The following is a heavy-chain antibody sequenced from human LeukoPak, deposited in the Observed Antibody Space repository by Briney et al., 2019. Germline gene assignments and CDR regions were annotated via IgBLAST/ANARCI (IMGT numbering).Heavy chain of an antibody. J-gene: IGHJ4*02. CDR2: IYYSGST. CDR3: ARLRGVRIDY. V-gene: IGHV4-59*08. D-gene: IGHD1-1*01. Sequence: SETLSLTCTVSGGSISSYYWSWIRQPPGKGLEWIGYIYYSGSTNYNPSLKSRVTISVDTSKNQFSLKLSSVTAADTAVYYCARLRGVRIDYWGQGTLVTVPS. CDR1: GGSISSYY.